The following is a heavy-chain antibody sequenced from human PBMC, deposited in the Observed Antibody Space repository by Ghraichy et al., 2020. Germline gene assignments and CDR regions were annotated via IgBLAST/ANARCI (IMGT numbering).Heavy chain of an antibody. D-gene: IGHD3-3*01. J-gene: IGHJ4*02. CDR2: ISANNGNT. CDR3: AAPGGFLPTLPLDY. V-gene: IGHV1-18*01. CDR1: GYPFSSPG. Sequence: ASVKVSCKASGYPFSSPGTSCERQGPGLRLEWMGWISANNGNTNYAQKVQGRVTMTTDTSTSTAYMELRSLRSDDTAVYYCAAPGGFLPTLPLDYWCQGTLGTLSS.